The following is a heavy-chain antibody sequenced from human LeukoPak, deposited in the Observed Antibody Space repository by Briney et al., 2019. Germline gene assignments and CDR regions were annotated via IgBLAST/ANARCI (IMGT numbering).Heavy chain of an antibody. Sequence: GGSLRLSCAASGFTFSSYGMHWVRQAPGKGLEWVSLIWHNGRNKNYADSVQGRFTISRDNSKNTLYLQMNSLRAEDTAVYYCAREGVPYYDSSAYDYWGQGTLVTVSS. CDR3: AREGVPYYDSSAYDY. J-gene: IGHJ4*02. V-gene: IGHV3-33*01. D-gene: IGHD3-22*01. CDR2: IWHNGRNK. CDR1: GFTFSSYG.